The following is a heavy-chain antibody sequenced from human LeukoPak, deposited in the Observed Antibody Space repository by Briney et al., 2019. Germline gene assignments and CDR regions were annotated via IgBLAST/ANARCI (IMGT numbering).Heavy chain of an antibody. CDR1: GYTFTGYY. CDR2: INPNSDGT. Sequence: GASVKVSCKASGYTFTGYYVHWVRQAPGQGLEWMGWINPNSDGTNYAQKFRDRVTMTRDTSISTAYMELSSLRSDDTAVYYCARGGAYYYDSSGYSDYWGQGTLVTVSS. V-gene: IGHV1-2*02. J-gene: IGHJ4*02. D-gene: IGHD3-22*01. CDR3: ARGGAYYYDSSGYSDY.